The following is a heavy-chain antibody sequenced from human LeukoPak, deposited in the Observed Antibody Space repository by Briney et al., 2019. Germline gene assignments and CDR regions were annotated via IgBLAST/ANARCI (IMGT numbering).Heavy chain of an antibody. CDR2: VYHSGSI. J-gene: IGHJ4*02. D-gene: IGHD5-12*01. V-gene: IGHV4-59*01. CDR3: VSSHGGHVLDY. Sequence: SETLSLTCTVSGGSISSYSWNWIRQSPGKGLEWIGRVYHSGSINYNPSLKSRVTISVDTSKNQFSLNLSSVTAADTAVYYCVSSHGGHVLDYWGQGTLVIVSS. CDR1: GGSISSYS.